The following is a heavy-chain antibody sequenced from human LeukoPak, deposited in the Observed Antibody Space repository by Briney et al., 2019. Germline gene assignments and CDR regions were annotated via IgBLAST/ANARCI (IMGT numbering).Heavy chain of an antibody. CDR1: GFTFSDYY. J-gene: IGHJ4*02. CDR2: INQDGSER. V-gene: IGHV3-7*01. CDR3: ARDSGRREDY. D-gene: IGHD1-1*01. Sequence: GGSLRLSCAASGFTFSDYYMSWIRQAPGKGLEWVANINQDGSERYSVDSAKGRFTISRDNAKNSLYLQMNSLRAEDTAVYYCARDSGRREDYWGQGTLVTVSS.